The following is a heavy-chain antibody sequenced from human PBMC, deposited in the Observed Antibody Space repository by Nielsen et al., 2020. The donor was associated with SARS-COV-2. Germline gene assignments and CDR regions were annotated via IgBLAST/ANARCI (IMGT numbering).Heavy chain of an antibody. V-gene: IGHV4-30-4*01. Sequence: SETLSLTCTVSGDSISSGDYYWSWIRQPPGKGLEWITYIYHSGSTYYNPPLKSRVSISVDTSKNQFSLNLSSVTAADTAMYYCARYYVSGMYGMDVWGPGTTVTVSS. CDR3: ARYYVSGMYGMDV. D-gene: IGHD3-10*01. CDR1: GDSISSGDYY. CDR2: IYHSGST. J-gene: IGHJ6*02.